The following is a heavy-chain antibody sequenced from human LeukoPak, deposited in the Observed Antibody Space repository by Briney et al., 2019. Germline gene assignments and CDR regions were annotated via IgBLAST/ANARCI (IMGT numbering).Heavy chain of an antibody. CDR2: IYYSGST. D-gene: IGHD6-13*01. V-gene: IGHV4-59*08. Sequence: IGYIYYSGSTNYNPSLKSRVTISVDTSKNQFSLKLSSVTAADTAVYYCASLPQSIAAAGSWGQGTLVTVSS. J-gene: IGHJ4*02. CDR3: ASLPQSIAAAGS.